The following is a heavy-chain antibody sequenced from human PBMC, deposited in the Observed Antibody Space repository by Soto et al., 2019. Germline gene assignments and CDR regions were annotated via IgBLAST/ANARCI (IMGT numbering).Heavy chain of an antibody. CDR2: IYYSGST. D-gene: IGHD1-1*01. V-gene: IGHV4-59*08. CDR1: GGSISIYD. CDR3: ARRYGRAFDY. Sequence: SESLYITCAVSGGSISIYDGGLIRQPPGKGLEWIGYIYYSGSTNYNPSLKSRVTISVDTSKNQFSLKLSSVTAADTAVYYCARRYGRAFDYWGQGTLVTVSS. J-gene: IGHJ4*02.